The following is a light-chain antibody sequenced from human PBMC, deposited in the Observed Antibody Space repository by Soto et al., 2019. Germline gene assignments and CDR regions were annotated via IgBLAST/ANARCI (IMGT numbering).Light chain of an antibody. V-gene: IGKV2-24*01. CDR2: EIS. Sequence: DIVLTQTPLSSPVTLGQPASISCRSSHSLVHSDGNTYLSWLQQRPGQPPRHLIYEISNRFSGVPYRFSGSVAVTDFTLKIRRVEAEDVGVYYCMQATQFPITFGQGTRLEIK. CDR1: HSLVHSDGNTY. CDR3: MQATQFPIT. J-gene: IGKJ5*01.